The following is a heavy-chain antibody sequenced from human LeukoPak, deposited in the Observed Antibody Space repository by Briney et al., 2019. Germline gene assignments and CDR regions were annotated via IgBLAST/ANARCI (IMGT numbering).Heavy chain of an antibody. Sequence: GRSLRLSCAASGFTFSSYGIHWVRQAPGKGLEWVAVVWYDGSEKYYADSAKGRFTISRDNSKNTLYLQMNSLRAEDTAIYYCARDRGDPDYYFDQWGQGTLVTVSS. D-gene: IGHD7-27*01. J-gene: IGHJ4*02. CDR1: GFTFSSYG. V-gene: IGHV3-33*01. CDR2: VWYDGSEK. CDR3: ARDRGDPDYYFDQ.